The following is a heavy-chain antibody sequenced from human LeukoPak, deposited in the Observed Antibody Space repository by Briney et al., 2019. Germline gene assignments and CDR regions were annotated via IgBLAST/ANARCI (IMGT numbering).Heavy chain of an antibody. D-gene: IGHD3-10*01. CDR3: AREHNIVWFGELPYFDY. J-gene: IGHJ4*02. Sequence: PGGSLRLSCAASGFTFSSYSMNWVRQAPGKGLEWVSYISSSSSTIYYADSVKGRFTISRDNAKNSLYLQMNSLRAEDTAVYYCAREHNIVWFGELPYFDYWGQGTLVTVSS. CDR2: ISSSSSTI. V-gene: IGHV3-48*01. CDR1: GFTFSSYS.